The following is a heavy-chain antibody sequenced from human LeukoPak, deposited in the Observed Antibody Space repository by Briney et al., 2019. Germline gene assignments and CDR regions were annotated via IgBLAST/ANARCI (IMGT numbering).Heavy chain of an antibody. D-gene: IGHD3-10*01. J-gene: IGHJ4*02. V-gene: IGHV3-7*03. CDR1: GFTFSSYW. Sequence: PGGSLRLSCAASGFTFSSYWMSWVRQAPGKGLEWVANIKKDGSEKYYMDSVRGRFITSRDNAKNSLYLQMNSLRAEDTAVYYCASRGYYYGSGSYYNSYYFDFWGQGTLVTVSS. CDR2: IKKDGSEK. CDR3: ASRGYYYGSGSYYNSYYFDF.